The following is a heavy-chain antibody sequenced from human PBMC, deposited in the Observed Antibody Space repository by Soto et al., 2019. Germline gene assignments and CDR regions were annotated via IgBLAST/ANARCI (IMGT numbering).Heavy chain of an antibody. CDR3: AKDKPGTTAFDI. V-gene: IGHV3-23*01. CDR2: ISESGGST. Sequence: GGSLRLSGAASGFTFRSYAISWVRQAPGKGLEWVSAISESGGSTYYADSVKGRFTISRDNSKNTLYLQMNSLRAEDTAVYYCAKDKPGTTAFDIWGRGTLVTVSS. CDR1: GFTFRSYA. J-gene: IGHJ3*02. D-gene: IGHD1-1*01.